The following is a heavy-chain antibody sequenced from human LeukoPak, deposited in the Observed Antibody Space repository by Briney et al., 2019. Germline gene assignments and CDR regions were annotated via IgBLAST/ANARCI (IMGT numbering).Heavy chain of an antibody. CDR1: GFTFSSYG. V-gene: IGHV3-30*02. Sequence: GGSLRLSCAASGFTFSSYGMHWVRQAPGKGLEWVAFIRYDGSNKYYADSVKGRFTISRDNSKNTLYLQMNSLRAEDTAVYYSAIDLYLTDAVGIGWGQRTLVTVSS. CDR2: IRYDGSNK. J-gene: IGHJ4*02. CDR3: AIDLYLTDAVGIG. D-gene: IGHD6-19*01.